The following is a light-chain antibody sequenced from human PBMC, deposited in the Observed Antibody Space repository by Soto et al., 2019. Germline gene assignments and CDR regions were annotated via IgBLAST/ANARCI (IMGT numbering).Light chain of an antibody. J-gene: IGKJ1*01. Sequence: EIVMTQSPATLSVSPLEIDTGXGRASQSVSSKLAWYQQKPGQAPRLLIYGASTRATGIPARFSGSGSGTDFTLTISSLQSEDFAVYYCQQYDKWPRTFGQGTKVDIK. CDR1: QSVSSK. CDR3: QQYDKWPRT. V-gene: IGKV3-15*01. CDR2: GAS.